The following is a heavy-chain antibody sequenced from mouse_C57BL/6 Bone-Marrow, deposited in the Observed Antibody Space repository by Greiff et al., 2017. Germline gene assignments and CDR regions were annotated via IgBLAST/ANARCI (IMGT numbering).Heavy chain of an antibody. D-gene: IGHD3-1*01. CDR3: ARQEGLYYCDY. J-gene: IGHJ2*01. CDR2: ISSGSSTI. Sequence: EVKLVESGGGLVKPGGSLKLSCAASGFTFSDYGMHWVRQAPEKGLEWVAYISSGSSTIYYADTVKGRFTISRDNAKNTLFLQMTSLGSEDTAMYYCARQEGLYYCDYWGQGTTLTVSS. V-gene: IGHV5-17*01. CDR1: GFTFSDYG.